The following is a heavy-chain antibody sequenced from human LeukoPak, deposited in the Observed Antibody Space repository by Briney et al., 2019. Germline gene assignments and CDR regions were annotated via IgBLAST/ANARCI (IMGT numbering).Heavy chain of an antibody. V-gene: IGHV3-21*01. J-gene: IGHJ4*02. Sequence: GGSLRLSCAASGFTFSSYWMHWVRQAPGKGLEWVSSISSSSSYIYYADSMKGRFTISRDNAKNSLYMQMHSLRAEDTAVYYCARDLMGWDLHYFDYWGQGTLVTVSS. CDR2: ISSSSSYI. CDR3: ARDLMGWDLHYFDY. CDR1: GFTFSSYW. D-gene: IGHD1-26*01.